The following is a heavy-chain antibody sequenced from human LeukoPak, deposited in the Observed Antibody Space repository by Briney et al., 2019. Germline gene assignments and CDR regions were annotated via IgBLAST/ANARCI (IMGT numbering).Heavy chain of an antibody. CDR1: GFTFSSYS. Sequence: GGSLRLSCAASGFTFSSYSMNWFRQAPGKGLEWVSSISSSSSYIYYADSVKGRFTISRDNAKNSLYLQMNSLRAEGTAVYYCARDSVPAAMDVWGKGTTVTVSS. CDR2: ISSSSSYI. D-gene: IGHD2-2*01. V-gene: IGHV3-21*01. J-gene: IGHJ6*04. CDR3: ARDSVPAAMDV.